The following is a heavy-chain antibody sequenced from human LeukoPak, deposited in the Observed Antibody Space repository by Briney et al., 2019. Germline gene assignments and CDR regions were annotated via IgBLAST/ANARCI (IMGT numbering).Heavy chain of an antibody. D-gene: IGHD3-22*01. CDR2: IYSSGTT. J-gene: IGHJ4*02. CDR3: ARARDSRGYQFKGFDY. V-gene: IGHV4-59*08. CDR1: GGSISSYY. Sequence: KTSETLSLTCRVSGGSISSYYWSWIRQPPGKGLEWIGYIYSSGTTNYSPSLKSRVTMSADTSKNQFSLKLSSVTAAGTAVYYCARARDSRGYQFKGFDYWGQGTLVTVSS.